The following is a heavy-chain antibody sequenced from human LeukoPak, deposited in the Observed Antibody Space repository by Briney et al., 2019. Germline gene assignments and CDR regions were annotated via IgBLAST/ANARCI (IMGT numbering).Heavy chain of an antibody. CDR2: INQDGSEK. J-gene: IGHJ4*02. CDR3: ARDTGGWYGDFDY. Sequence: PGGSLRLSCAASGFMFSTYWMSWVRQAPGKGLEWVANINQDGSEKYYVDSVKGRFTISRDNAKNSLFLQMNSPRAGDTAVYYCARDTGGWYGDFDYWGQGTLVTVSS. V-gene: IGHV3-7*01. D-gene: IGHD6-19*01. CDR1: GFMFSTYW.